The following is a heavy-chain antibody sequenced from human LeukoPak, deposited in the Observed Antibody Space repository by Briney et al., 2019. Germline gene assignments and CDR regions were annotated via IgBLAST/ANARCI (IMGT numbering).Heavy chain of an antibody. CDR3: ARVNQFDY. J-gene: IGHJ4*02. Sequence: SVKVSCKASGGTFSSYAISWVRQAPGQGLEWMGRIIPIFGTANYAQKFQGRVTITTDESTSTAYMELSSLRSDDTAVYYCARVNQFDYWGQGTLVTVSS. CDR1: GGTFSSYA. D-gene: IGHD1-14*01. V-gene: IGHV1-69*05. CDR2: IIPIFGTA.